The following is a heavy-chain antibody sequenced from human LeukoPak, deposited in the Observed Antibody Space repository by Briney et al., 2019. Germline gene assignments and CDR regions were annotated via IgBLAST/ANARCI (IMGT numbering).Heavy chain of an antibody. CDR1: GFTFSTYS. J-gene: IGHJ4*02. D-gene: IGHD5-24*01. Sequence: GGSLRLSCAASGFTFSTYSMSWVRQAPGKGLEWVSSISGSGSGGSTYYADSAKGRFTISRDNSKNTLYLQMNSLRAEDTAVYYCAKSGYNRFDYWGQGTLVTVSS. CDR3: AKSGYNRFDY. V-gene: IGHV3-23*01. CDR2: ISGSGSGGST.